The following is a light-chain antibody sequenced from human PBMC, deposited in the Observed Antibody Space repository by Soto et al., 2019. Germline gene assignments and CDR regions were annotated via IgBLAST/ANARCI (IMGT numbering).Light chain of an antibody. J-gene: IGKJ1*01. CDR3: QHYGSSGT. V-gene: IGKV3-20*01. CDR1: QSVSNNY. Sequence: EIGVNQSPGTVSLSPRERATLSCKASQSVSNNYLAWYQQKPGQAPRLLIYGASNRATGIPDRFSGSGSGTDFTLTISRPEPEDFAVYYCQHYGSSGTSSQGTKVDIK. CDR2: GAS.